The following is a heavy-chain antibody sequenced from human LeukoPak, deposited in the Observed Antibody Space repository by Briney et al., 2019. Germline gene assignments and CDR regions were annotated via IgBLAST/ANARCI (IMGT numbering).Heavy chain of an antibody. V-gene: IGHV1-8*03. Sequence: GASVKVSCKASGYTFTSYDTNWVRQATGQGLEWMGWMNPNSGNTGYAQKFQGRVTITRNTSITTAYMDLSSLTSEDTAVYYCARDIAGATLGGWFDPWGQGTLVTVSS. CDR3: ARDIAGATLGGWFDP. D-gene: IGHD1-1*01. CDR2: MNPNSGNT. J-gene: IGHJ5*02. CDR1: GYTFTSYD.